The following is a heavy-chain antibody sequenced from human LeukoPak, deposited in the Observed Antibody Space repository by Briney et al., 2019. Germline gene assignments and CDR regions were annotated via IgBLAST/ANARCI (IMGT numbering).Heavy chain of an antibody. CDR1: GFPFSSYW. Sequence: GGSLRLSCAASGFPFSSYWMHWVRQPPGKGLVWFSRINSDGSSTNYADSVKGRFTISRDNAKNTLYLQMNSLRAEDTAVYYCTRSNDFWSGYYGMDVWGQGTTVTVSS. V-gene: IGHV3-74*01. CDR2: INSDGSST. CDR3: TRSNDFWSGYYGMDV. D-gene: IGHD3-3*01. J-gene: IGHJ6*02.